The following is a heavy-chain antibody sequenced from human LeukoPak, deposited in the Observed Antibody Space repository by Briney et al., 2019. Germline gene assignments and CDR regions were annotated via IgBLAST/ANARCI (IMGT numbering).Heavy chain of an antibody. D-gene: IGHD2-15*01. J-gene: IGHJ5*02. CDR1: GYTLTELS. Sequence: ASVKVSCKVSGYTLTELSMHWVRQAPGKGLEWMGGFDPEDGETIYAQKFQGRVTMTEDTSTDTAYMELSSLRSEDTAVYYCATERFGVVVVAATWNWFDPWGQGTLVTVSS. V-gene: IGHV1-24*01. CDR3: ATERFGVVVVAATWNWFDP. CDR2: FDPEDGET.